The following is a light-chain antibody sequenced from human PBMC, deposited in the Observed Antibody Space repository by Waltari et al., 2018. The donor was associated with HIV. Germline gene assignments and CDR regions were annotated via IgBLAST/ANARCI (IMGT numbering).Light chain of an antibody. CDR3: YSTDSNVWV. V-gene: IGLV3-10*01. Sequence: SYELTQPPSVSVSPGQTARITCSGDALPKKYAYWYQQKSGQAPVLVIYEDSKRPSGFPERFSGSSSGTMATWTISGAQVEDEADYYCYSTDSNVWVFGGGTKLTVL. CDR1: ALPKKY. J-gene: IGLJ3*02. CDR2: EDS.